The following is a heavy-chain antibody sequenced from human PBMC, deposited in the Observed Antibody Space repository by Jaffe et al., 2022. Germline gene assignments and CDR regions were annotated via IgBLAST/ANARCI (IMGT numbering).Heavy chain of an antibody. J-gene: IGHJ6*03. CDR2: ISSSSSTI. CDR1: GFTFSSYS. D-gene: IGHD2-8*02. V-gene: IGHV3-48*01. Sequence: EVQLVESGGGLVQPGGSLRLSCAASGFTFSSYSMNWVRQAPGKGLEWVSYISSSSSTIYYADSVKGRFTISRDNAKNSLYLQMNSLRAEDTAVYYCARDELSGPPYCTGGVCYPRYYMDVWGKGTTVTVSS. CDR3: ARDELSGPPYCTGGVCYPRYYMDV.